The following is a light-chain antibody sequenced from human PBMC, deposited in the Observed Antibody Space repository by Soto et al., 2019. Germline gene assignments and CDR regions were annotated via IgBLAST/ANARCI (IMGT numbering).Light chain of an antibody. CDR1: SSNIGAGYD. Sequence: QSVLTQSPSVSGAPGQRVTISCTGSSSNIGAGYDVHWYQQLPGTAPKVLIYGNSNRPSGVPDRFSGSRSGTSASLAITGLQAEDEADYYCQSYDSSLSGSVFGGGTKLTVL. CDR2: GNS. CDR3: QSYDSSLSGSV. V-gene: IGLV1-40*01. J-gene: IGLJ2*01.